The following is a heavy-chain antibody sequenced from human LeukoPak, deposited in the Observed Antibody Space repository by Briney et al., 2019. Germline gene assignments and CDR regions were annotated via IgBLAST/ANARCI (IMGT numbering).Heavy chain of an antibody. CDR2: IYTSGGT. V-gene: IGHV4-4*07. CDR3: ASGQRNSGTFDI. D-gene: IGHD6-25*01. CDR1: GGPISSPY. J-gene: IGHJ3*02. Sequence: SETLSLTCTVSGGPISSPYWSWIRQPAGKGLEWIERIYTSGGTNYNPSLKSRVSMSVDTSKNQFSLKLSSVTAADTAVYYCASGQRNSGTFDIWGQGTMVTVSS.